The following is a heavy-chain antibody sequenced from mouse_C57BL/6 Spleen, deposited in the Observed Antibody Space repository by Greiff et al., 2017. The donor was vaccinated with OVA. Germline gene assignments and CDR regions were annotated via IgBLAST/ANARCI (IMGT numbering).Heavy chain of an antibody. CDR2: INPNNGGT. CDR3: ARQGLVRTYYFDY. D-gene: IGHD2-5*01. CDR1: GYTFTDYN. Sequence: VQLKQSGPELVKPGASVKMSCKASGYTFTDYNMHWVKQSHGKSLEWIGYINPNNGGTSYNQKFKGKATLTVNKSSSTAYMELRSLTSEDSAVYYCARQGLVRTYYFDYWGQGTTLTVSS. J-gene: IGHJ2*01. V-gene: IGHV1-22*01.